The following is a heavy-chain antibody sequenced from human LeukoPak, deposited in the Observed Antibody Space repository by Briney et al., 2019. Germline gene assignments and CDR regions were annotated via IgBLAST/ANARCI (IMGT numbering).Heavy chain of an antibody. D-gene: IGHD3-16*01. Sequence: SVKVSCKASGHTFAGYYVHWVRQAPGQGLEWMGGIIPIFGTANYAQKFQGRVTITADKSTSTAYVELSSLRSEDTAVYYCASGGVGAFDIWGQGTMVTVSS. CDR2: IIPIFGTA. J-gene: IGHJ3*02. CDR1: GHTFAGYY. CDR3: ASGGVGAFDI. V-gene: IGHV1-69*06.